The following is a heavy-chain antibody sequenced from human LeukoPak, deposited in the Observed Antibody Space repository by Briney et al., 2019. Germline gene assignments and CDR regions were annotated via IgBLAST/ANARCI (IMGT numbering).Heavy chain of an antibody. V-gene: IGHV3-48*01. CDR3: ATATSWSYYYGINV. CDR1: GFTFSSYN. D-gene: IGHD2-15*01. J-gene: IGHJ6*02. CDR2: IISGSSTI. Sequence: QTGGSLRLSCAASGFTFSSYNMNWVRQAPGKGLEWVSYIISGSSTIYYADSVKGRFTISRDNGKNSLYLQMNSLRAEDTAVYYCATATSWSYYYGINVWGQGTTVTVSS.